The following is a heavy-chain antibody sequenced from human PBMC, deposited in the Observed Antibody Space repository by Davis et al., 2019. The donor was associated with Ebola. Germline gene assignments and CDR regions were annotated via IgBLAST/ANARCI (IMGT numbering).Heavy chain of an antibody. Sequence: SETLSLTCAVYALSFSGYYWSWIRQPPGKGLEWIGEIYHSGSTNYNPSLKSRVTISVDTSKNQFSLKLSSVTAADTAVYYCARGRPFFWGQGTLVTVSS. V-gene: IGHV4-34*01. CDR3: ARGRPFF. D-gene: IGHD2/OR15-2a*01. CDR2: IYHSGST. CDR1: ALSFSGYY. J-gene: IGHJ4*02.